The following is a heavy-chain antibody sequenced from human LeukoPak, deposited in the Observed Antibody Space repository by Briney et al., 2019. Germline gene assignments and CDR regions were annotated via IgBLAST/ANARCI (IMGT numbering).Heavy chain of an antibody. Sequence: SETLSLTCTVSGGSISSSSYYWGWIRQPPGKGLEWIGSIYYSGSTYYNPSLKSRVTISVDTSKNQFSLKLSSVTAADTAVYYCASPAGYSSSWYPPFDCWGQGTLVTVSS. CDR2: IYYSGST. V-gene: IGHV4-39*01. J-gene: IGHJ4*02. CDR3: ASPAGYSSSWYPPFDC. D-gene: IGHD6-13*01. CDR1: GGSISSSSYY.